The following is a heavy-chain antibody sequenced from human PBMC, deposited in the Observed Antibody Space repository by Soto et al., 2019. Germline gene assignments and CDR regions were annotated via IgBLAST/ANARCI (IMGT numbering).Heavy chain of an antibody. CDR3: ARDGITMVRGVIHYYGMDV. J-gene: IGHJ6*02. Sequence: GGSLRLSCAASGFTFSSYAMHWVRQAPGKGLEWVAVISYDGSNKYYADSVKGRFTISRDNSKNTLYLQMNSLRAEDTAVYYCARDGITMVRGVIHYYGMDVWGQGTTVTVSS. CDR2: ISYDGSNK. D-gene: IGHD3-10*01. CDR1: GFTFSSYA. V-gene: IGHV3-30-3*01.